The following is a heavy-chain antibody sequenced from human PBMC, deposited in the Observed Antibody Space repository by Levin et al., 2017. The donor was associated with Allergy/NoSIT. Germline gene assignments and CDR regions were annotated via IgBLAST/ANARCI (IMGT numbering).Heavy chain of an antibody. V-gene: IGHV3-7*01. D-gene: IGHD2-15*01. J-gene: IGHJ4*02. CDR2: INEDGSAK. CDR1: GFTFSDYY. Sequence: PGGSLRLSCVASGFTFSDYYMSWIRQAPGKGLDWVGTINEDGSAKYYVESLRGRFTISRDNTKNSLYLQMNSVTADDTATYYWARASSGDKEDYWGQGTLVTVSS. CDR3: ARASSGDKEDY.